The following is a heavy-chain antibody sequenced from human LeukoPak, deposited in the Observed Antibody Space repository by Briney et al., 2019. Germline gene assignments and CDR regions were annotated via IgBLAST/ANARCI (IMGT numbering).Heavy chain of an antibody. CDR1: GFTFSSYS. J-gene: IGHJ6*03. V-gene: IGHV3-21*01. Sequence: PGGSLRLSCAASGFTFSSYSMNWVRQAPGKGLEWVSSISSSSSYIYYADSVKGRFTISRDNAKNSLYLQMNSLRAEDTAVYYCARDAAIMVYAQDYYCMDVWGKGTTVTVSS. D-gene: IGHD2-8*01. CDR3: ARDAAIMVYAQDYYCMDV. CDR2: ISSSSSYI.